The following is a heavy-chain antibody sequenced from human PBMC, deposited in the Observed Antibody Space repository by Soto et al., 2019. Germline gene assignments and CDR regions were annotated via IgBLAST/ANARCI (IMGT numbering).Heavy chain of an antibody. Sequence: QVQLQQWGAGLVKPSENLSLSFAVYGQSFSGHSWAWIRQSPGKGLEWIGEINESGSTYYNPSLKSRVTISADTSKNQFYLKLSSVSAADTAVYFCARGSGIVALPGELEDVNYDYWGQGTLVNVSS. CDR2: INESGST. CDR3: ARGSGIVALPGELEDVNYDY. V-gene: IGHV4-34*01. CDR1: GQSFSGHS. D-gene: IGHD1-1*01. J-gene: IGHJ4*02.